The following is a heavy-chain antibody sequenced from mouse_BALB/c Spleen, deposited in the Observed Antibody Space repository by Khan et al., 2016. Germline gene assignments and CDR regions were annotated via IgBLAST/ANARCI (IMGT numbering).Heavy chain of an antibody. CDR1: GYSFSGYY. CDR2: INPNNGGS. CDR3: LRDAMDY. J-gene: IGHJ4*01. V-gene: IGHV1-18*01. D-gene: IGHD3-1*01. Sequence: VQLQQSGPDLVKPGASVKISCKASGYSFSGYYLDWVKQSHDKSLEWIGRINPNNGGSKYNQKFKDKTILTVDRSSTTAYMELHSLTSEDSAVYYCLRDAMDYWGQGTSVTVSS.